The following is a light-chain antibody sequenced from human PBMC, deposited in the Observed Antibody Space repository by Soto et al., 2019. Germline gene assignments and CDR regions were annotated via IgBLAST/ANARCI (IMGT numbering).Light chain of an antibody. CDR2: GAS. CDR1: QNVSSN. J-gene: IGKJ1*01. Sequence: ELVMTQPPATLSISPGGRATLSCRASQNVSSNLAWYHPKPGPAPKPLIYGASTKATSIPARSSSSESVTEITLTISSLQSVDFAVSCCQQYNNWPPWTFGQGTTVDSK. V-gene: IGKV3-15*01. CDR3: QQYNNWPPWT.